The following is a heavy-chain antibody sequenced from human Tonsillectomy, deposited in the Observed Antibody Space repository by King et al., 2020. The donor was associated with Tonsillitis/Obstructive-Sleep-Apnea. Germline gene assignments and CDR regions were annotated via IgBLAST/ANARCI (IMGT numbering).Heavy chain of an antibody. Sequence: VQLVESGGGLVQPGGSLRLSCAASGFTFSSYAMSWVRQAPGKGLECVSAISGSGGSTYYADSVKGRFTISLDNSKNTLYLQMNSLIAEDTAVYYCAKNEVHYYGSGSYYNLDYWGQGTLVTVSS. V-gene: IGHV3-23*04. CDR3: AKNEVHYYGSGSYYNLDY. CDR1: GFTFSSYA. J-gene: IGHJ4*02. D-gene: IGHD3-10*01. CDR2: ISGSGGST.